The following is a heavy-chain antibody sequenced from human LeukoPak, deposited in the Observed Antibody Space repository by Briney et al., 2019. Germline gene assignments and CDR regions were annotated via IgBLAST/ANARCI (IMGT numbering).Heavy chain of an antibody. J-gene: IGHJ3*02. Sequence: GASVKVSCKASGGTFSSYAISWVRQAPGQGLEWMGGIIPIFGTANYAQKFQGRVTITADESTSTACMELRSLRSDDTAVYYCARVGASTDAFDIWGQGTVVTVSS. CDR1: GGTFSSYA. CDR2: IIPIFGTA. CDR3: ARVGASTDAFDI. V-gene: IGHV1-69*13. D-gene: IGHD4/OR15-4a*01.